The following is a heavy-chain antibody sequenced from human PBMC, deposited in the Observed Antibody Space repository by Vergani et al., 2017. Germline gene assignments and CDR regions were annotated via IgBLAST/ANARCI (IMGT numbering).Heavy chain of an antibody. CDR1: GGSISSYY. J-gene: IGHJ4*02. V-gene: IGHV4-4*07. D-gene: IGHD5-18*01. Sequence: QVQLQESGPGLVKPSETLSLTCTVSGGSISSYYWSWIRQPAGKGLDWIGRIYTSVSTNYNPSIKSRVTMSVDTSKNQFSLKLSSVTAADTAVYYCASGDTAMVPNYWGQGTLVTVSS. CDR3: ASGDTAMVPNY. CDR2: IYTSVST.